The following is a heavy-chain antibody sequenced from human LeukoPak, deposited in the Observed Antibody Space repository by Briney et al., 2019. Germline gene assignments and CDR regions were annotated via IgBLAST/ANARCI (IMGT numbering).Heavy chain of an antibody. CDR1: GFTFSSYA. CDR3: ARDGYARLEWLLPNYYYYYMDV. CDR2: ISYDGSNK. V-gene: IGHV3-30*04. D-gene: IGHD3-3*01. J-gene: IGHJ6*03. Sequence: GGTLRLSCAASGFTFSSYAMSWVRQAPGKGLEWVAVISYDGSNKYYADSVKGRFTISRDNSKNTLYLQMNSLRAEDTAVYYCARDGYARLEWLLPNYYYYYMDVWGKGTTVTVSS.